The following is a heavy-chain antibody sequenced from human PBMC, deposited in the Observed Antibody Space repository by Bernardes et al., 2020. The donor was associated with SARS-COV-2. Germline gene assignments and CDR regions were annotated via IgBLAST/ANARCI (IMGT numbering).Heavy chain of an antibody. Sequence: GGSLGLSCEASGFTFNNFRMHWFRQAPGKGLEWVAVISYEGSIQHYADSVKGRFTISRDSSKNTVYLQMNTLRPEDTAVYYCAKLRSVLWINTYYNALDAWGQGTAVTVSS. J-gene: IGHJ6*02. D-gene: IGHD3-10*01. CDR3: AKLRSVLWINTYYNALDA. V-gene: IGHV3-30*18. CDR1: GFTFNNFR. CDR2: ISYEGSIQ.